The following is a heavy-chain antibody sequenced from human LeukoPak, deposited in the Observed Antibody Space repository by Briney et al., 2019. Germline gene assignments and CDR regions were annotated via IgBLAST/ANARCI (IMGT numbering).Heavy chain of an antibody. CDR3: TRHNYDRSGYGAFDI. Sequence: GASLKISCAASGFTFSGSDIHWVRQASGKGLEWVGHIRSKTNNYATADAASVKGRFTFSRDDSKNTAYIQMNSLKTEDTAVYYCTRHNYDRSGYGAFDIWGQGTMVTVSS. CDR1: GFTFSGSD. CDR2: IRSKTNNYAT. J-gene: IGHJ3*02. D-gene: IGHD3-22*01. V-gene: IGHV3-73*01.